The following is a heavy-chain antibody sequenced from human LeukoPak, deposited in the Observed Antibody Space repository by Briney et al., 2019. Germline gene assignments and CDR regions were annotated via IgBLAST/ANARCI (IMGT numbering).Heavy chain of an antibody. CDR1: GGSFSGYY. CDR2: INHSGST. V-gene: IGHV4-34*01. Sequence: PSETLSLTCAVYGGSFSGYYRSWIRQPPGKGLEWIGEINHSGSTNYNPSLKSRVTISVDTSKNQFSLKLSSVTAADTAVYYCARRGIAARRVDYWGQGSLVTVSS. CDR3: ARRGIAARRVDY. D-gene: IGHD6-6*01. J-gene: IGHJ4*02.